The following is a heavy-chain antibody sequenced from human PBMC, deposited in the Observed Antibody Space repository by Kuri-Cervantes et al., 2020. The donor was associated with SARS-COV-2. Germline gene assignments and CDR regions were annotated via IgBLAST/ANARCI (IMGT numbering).Heavy chain of an antibody. J-gene: IGHJ6*03. CDR2: IKQDGSEK. CDR1: GFTFSSYW. V-gene: IGHV3-7*01. D-gene: IGHD1-26*01. Sequence: GGSLRLSCAASGFTFSSYWMSWVRQAPGKGLDWVANIKQDGSEKYYVDSVKGRFTISRDNATNSLYLQMNSLRAEDTAVYYCARVHKAGATYYYYYMDVWGKGTTVTVSS. CDR3: ARVHKAGATYYYYYMDV.